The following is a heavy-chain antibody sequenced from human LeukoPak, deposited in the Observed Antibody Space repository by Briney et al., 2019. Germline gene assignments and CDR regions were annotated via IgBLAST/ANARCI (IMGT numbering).Heavy chain of an antibody. CDR1: GYTFTSYY. D-gene: IGHD6-13*01. Sequence: ASVKVSCKASGYTFTSYYMHLVRQAPGQGLEWMGIINPSGGSTSYAQKFQGRVTLTRDTSTSTVYMELSSLRSEDTAVYYCARSSTLGNYFDYWGQGTLVTVSS. J-gene: IGHJ4*02. V-gene: IGHV1-46*01. CDR3: ARSSTLGNYFDY. CDR2: INPSGGST.